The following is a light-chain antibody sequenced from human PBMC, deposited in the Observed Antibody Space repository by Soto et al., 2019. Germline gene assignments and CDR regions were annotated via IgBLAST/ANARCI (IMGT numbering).Light chain of an antibody. J-gene: IGKJ2*01. V-gene: IGKV1-39*01. CDR2: AAS. CDR3: QQSYSTPYT. CDR1: QSVSSY. Sequence: DIQMTQSASSLSASVGDRVTIPCRASQSVSSYVNWYQHKPGKAPKLLIYAASSLQSGVPSRFSGSGSGTDFTLTISSLQPEDFATYYCQQSYSTPYTFGQGTKLEIK.